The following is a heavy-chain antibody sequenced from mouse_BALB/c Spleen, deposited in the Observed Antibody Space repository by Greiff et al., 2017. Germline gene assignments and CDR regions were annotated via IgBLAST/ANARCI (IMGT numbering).Heavy chain of an antibody. CDR2: ISYDGSN. J-gene: IGHJ2*01. CDR3: ARDREYGNFDY. Sequence: EVKLQESGPGLVKPSQSLSLTCSVTGYSITSGYYWNWIRQFPGNKLEWMGYISYDGSNNYNPSLKNRISITRDTSKNQFFLKLNSVTTEDTATYYCARDREYGNFDYWGQGTTLTVSS. D-gene: IGHD2-10*02. V-gene: IGHV3-6*02. CDR1: GYSITSGYY.